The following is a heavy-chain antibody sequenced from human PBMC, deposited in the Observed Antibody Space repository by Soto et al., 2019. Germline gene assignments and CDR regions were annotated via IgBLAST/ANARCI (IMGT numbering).Heavy chain of an antibody. CDR2: ISYDGSDK. V-gene: IGHV3-30*18. CDR1: GFTFNTFG. CDR3: AKSPNRYFSSYDCYEDGFGH. D-gene: IGHD2-21*02. Sequence: GGSLRLSCAASGFTFNTFGMHWVRQAPGKGLEWVAVISYDGSDKYYSDSVRGRFPTSRDNSMNTLYLQMNSLRTEDTAVYYCAKSPNRYFSSYDCYEDGFGHWGQ. J-gene: IGHJ4*02.